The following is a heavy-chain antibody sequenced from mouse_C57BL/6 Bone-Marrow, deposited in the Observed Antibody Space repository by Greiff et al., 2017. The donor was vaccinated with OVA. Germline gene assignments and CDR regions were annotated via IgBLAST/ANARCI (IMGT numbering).Heavy chain of an antibody. CDR2: IDPSDSYT. J-gene: IGHJ3*01. D-gene: IGHD2-5*01. CDR1: GYTFTSYW. V-gene: IGHV1-50*01. Sequence: PEVQLQQPGASVKLSCKASGYTFTSYWMQWVKQRPGQGLEWIGEIDPSDSYTNYNQKFKGKATLTVDTSSSTAYMQLSSLTSEDSAVYYCARRDYYSNPWFAYWGQGTLVTVSA. CDR3: ARRDYYSNPWFAY.